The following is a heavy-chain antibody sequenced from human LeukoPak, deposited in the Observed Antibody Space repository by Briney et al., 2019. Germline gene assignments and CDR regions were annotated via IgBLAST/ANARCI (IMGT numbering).Heavy chain of an antibody. CDR1: GFTFSDYF. CDR3: AREMVTAIYNYYYYYMDV. CDR2: ISSSGRTI. V-gene: IGHV3-11*04. J-gene: IGHJ6*03. Sequence: GGSLRLSCAASGFTFSDYFMSWIRQAPGKGLEWVSYISSSGRTIYYADSVKGRFTVSRDNAKNSLFLQMNSLRAEDTAVYYCAREMVTAIYNYYYYYMDVWGKGTTVTISS. D-gene: IGHD2-21*02.